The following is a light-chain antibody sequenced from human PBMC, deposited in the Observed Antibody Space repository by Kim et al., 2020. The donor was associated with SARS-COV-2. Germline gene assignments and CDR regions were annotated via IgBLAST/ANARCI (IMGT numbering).Light chain of an antibody. Sequence: SVPPGTNASTTCAGDKLGDKYACWYQQKPGQSPVLVIYQDSKRPSGIPERFSGSNSGNTATLTISGTQAMDEADYYCQAWDSSIVVFGGGTQLTVL. CDR1: KLGDKY. J-gene: IGLJ2*01. CDR3: QAWDSSIVV. V-gene: IGLV3-1*01. CDR2: QDS.